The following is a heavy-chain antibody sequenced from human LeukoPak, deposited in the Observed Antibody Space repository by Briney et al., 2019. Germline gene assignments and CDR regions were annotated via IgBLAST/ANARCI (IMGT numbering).Heavy chain of an antibody. CDR3: ARGVSYRVVVTATDFDY. D-gene: IGHD2-21*02. CDR2: IGSSSTHI. CDR1: GFTFTSYY. V-gene: IGHV3-21*01. Sequence: PGGSLRLSCAASGFTFTSYYMNWVRQAPRRGREWVSAIGSSSTHIYYADSVKGQFTISRDNSKNSLYLQMNSLIAEDTAVYYCARGVSYRVVVTATDFDYWGQGTLVTVSS. J-gene: IGHJ4*02.